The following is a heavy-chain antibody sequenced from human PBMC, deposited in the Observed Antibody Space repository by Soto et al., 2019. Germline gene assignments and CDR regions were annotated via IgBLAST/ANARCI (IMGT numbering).Heavy chain of an antibody. J-gene: IGHJ4*02. CDR3: ARDIAGYYGDYLDY. CDR2: INPNSGGT. D-gene: IGHD4-17*01. CDR1: GYTFTGYY. V-gene: IGHV1-2*02. Sequence: ASVKVSCKASGYTFTGYYMHWVRQAPGQGLEWMGWINPNSGGTNYAQKFQGRVTMTRDTSISTAYMELSRLRSDDTAVYYCARDIAGYYGDYLDYWGQGTLVTVSS.